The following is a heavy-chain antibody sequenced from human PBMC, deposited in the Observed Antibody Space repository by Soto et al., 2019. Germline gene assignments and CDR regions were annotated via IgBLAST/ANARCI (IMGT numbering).Heavy chain of an antibody. Sequence: EVQLVESGGGLVQPGGSLRLSCEASGFTFSDHYMDWVRQAPGKGLEWLGRTRDKASGYTTEYAASVRGRFIISRDDSRNSLYLQMNSLKTDDTAVYYCTRRSGNYRHFDSWGQGTLVTVSS. D-gene: IGHD1-26*01. J-gene: IGHJ4*02. V-gene: IGHV3-72*01. CDR1: GFTFSDHY. CDR3: TRRSGNYRHFDS. CDR2: TRDKASGYTT.